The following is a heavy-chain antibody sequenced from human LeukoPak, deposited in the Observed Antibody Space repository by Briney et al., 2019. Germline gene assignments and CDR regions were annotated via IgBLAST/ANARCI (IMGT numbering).Heavy chain of an antibody. CDR3: ARRPGSGSSLYSYYGMDV. J-gene: IGHJ6*02. D-gene: IGHD3-10*01. CDR2: ISSDGEST. CDR1: GFTFSDFA. Sequence: GGSLRLSCAASGFTFSDFAMHWVRQAPGKALEYVSAISSDGESTYYVHSVKGRVTISRDNSNNTLYLQMGSLRPEDMAVYYCARRPGSGSSLYSYYGMDVWGQGTTVTLS. V-gene: IGHV3-64*01.